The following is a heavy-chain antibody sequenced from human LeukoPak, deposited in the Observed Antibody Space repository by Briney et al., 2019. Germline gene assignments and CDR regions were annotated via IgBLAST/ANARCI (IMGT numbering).Heavy chain of an antibody. V-gene: IGHV3-30*02. J-gene: IGHJ4*02. Sequence: GGSLRLSCAASGFTFSSYGMHWVRQAPGKGLEWAAFIRYDGSNRYYADSVKGRFTISRDNSKNTLYLQMNSLRAEDTAVYYCARLRPRVGSTFDYWGQGTLVTVSS. CDR2: IRYDGSNR. CDR3: ARLRPRVGSTFDY. D-gene: IGHD1-26*01. CDR1: GFTFSSYG.